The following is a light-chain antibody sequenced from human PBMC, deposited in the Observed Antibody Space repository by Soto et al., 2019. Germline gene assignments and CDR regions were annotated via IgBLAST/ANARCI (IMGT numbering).Light chain of an antibody. CDR3: SSYTSSGTYV. CDR1: SSDVGSSNY. Sequence: QSVLTQPASVSGSPGQSIAISCTGTSSDVGSSNYVSWYQQHPGKAPKLMIFDVSNRPSGVSDRFSGSKSGNTASLTISGLQAEDEADYYCSSYTSSGTYVFGTGTQLTVL. J-gene: IGLJ1*01. CDR2: DVS. V-gene: IGLV2-14*01.